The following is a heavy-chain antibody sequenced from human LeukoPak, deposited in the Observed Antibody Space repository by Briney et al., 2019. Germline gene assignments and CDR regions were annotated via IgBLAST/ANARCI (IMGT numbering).Heavy chain of an antibody. CDR3: ALSGYSSSWYNS. V-gene: IGHV3-21*01. D-gene: IGHD6-13*01. Sequence: KSGGSLRLSCAASGFTFSSYWMNWVRQAPGKGLEWVSSISSSSSYIYYADSVKGRFTISRDNAKNSLYLQMNSLRAEDTAVYYCALSGYSSSWYNSWGQGTLVTVSS. CDR1: GFTFSSYW. J-gene: IGHJ4*02. CDR2: ISSSSSYI.